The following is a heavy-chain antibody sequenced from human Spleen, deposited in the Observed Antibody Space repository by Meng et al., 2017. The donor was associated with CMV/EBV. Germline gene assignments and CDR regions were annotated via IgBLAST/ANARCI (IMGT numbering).Heavy chain of an antibody. CDR1: GHPISTYY. J-gene: IGHJ6*02. CDR2: ISSSGAT. V-gene: IGHV4-59*01. CDR3: ARDRAAVGFHYYTMDA. D-gene: IGHD2-15*01. Sequence: SETLSLTCSVFGHPISTYYWSWVRQPPGKGLEWSGYISSSGATNYNPSLKSRLTISMDTSKSQFSLELRSVTAADTAIYYCARDRAAVGFHYYTMDAWGQGTTVTVSS.